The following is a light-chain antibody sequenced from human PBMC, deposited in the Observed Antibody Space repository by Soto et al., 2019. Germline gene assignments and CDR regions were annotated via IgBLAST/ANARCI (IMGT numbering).Light chain of an antibody. CDR3: SSYSTSSALV. CDR1: SADIGAFNY. CDR2: DVS. V-gene: IGLV2-14*03. Sequence: SALTQPASVSGSPGQSITISCAGTSADIGAFNYVSWYQHHPGKAPKLLIYDVSDRPSGVSTRFSASKSANTASLTISGLQADDEAEYYCSSYSTSSALVFGGVTQLTVL. J-gene: IGLJ2*01.